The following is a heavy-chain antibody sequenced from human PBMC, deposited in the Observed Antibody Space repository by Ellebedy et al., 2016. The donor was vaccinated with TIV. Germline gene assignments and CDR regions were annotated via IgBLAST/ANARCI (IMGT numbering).Heavy chain of an antibody. V-gene: IGHV1-46*01. CDR2: INPSGGST. J-gene: IGHJ4*02. CDR1: GYTFTSYY. D-gene: IGHD6-19*01. Sequence: AASVKVSCKASGYTFTSYYMHWVRQAPGQGLEWMGIINPSGGSTSYAQKFQGRVTMTRDTSTSTAYMELSSLRSEDTAVYYCATAVAGLIDYWGQGTLVTVSS. CDR3: ATAVAGLIDY.